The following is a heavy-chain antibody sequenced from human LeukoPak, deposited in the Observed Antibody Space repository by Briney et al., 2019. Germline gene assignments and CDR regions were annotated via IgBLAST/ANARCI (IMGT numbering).Heavy chain of an antibody. V-gene: IGHV1-2*04. CDR3: ARETYSSGWYTGSARAFDI. CDR1: RYTFTGYY. Sequence: ASVKVSCKASRYTFTGYYMHWVRQAPGQGLEWMGWINPNSGGTNYAQKFQGWVTMTRDTSISTAYMELSRLRSDDTAVYYCARETYSSGWYTGSARAFDIWGQGTMVTVSS. J-gene: IGHJ3*02. CDR2: INPNSGGT. D-gene: IGHD6-19*01.